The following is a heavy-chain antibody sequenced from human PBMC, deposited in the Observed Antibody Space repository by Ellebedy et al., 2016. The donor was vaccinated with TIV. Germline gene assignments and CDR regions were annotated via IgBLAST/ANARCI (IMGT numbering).Heavy chain of an antibody. Sequence: SETLSLTXTVSGGSISSSSYYWSWIRQPPGKGLEWIGYVTYSGSTSTNYNPSLKSRVTISEDTSKNQFSLKLTSVTAADTAVYYCARQTSRWGKIGYWGQGTLVTVSS. CDR3: ARQTSRWGKIGY. CDR1: GGSISSSSYY. CDR2: VTYSGSTST. V-gene: IGHV4-61*01. D-gene: IGHD2-2*01. J-gene: IGHJ4*02.